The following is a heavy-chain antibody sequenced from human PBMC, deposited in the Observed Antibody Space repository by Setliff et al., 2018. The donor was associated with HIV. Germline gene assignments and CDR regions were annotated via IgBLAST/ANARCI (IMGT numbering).Heavy chain of an antibody. J-gene: IGHJ4*01. CDR2: RYPRGDGT. CDR1: GYTFTDRF. V-gene: IGHV1-69-2*01. CDR3: AAGPFNWGKYF. D-gene: IGHD3-16*01. Sequence: GASVKVSCKASGYTFTDRFITWFQQAPGKGLEWMGRRYPRGDGTIYAERFRGRLTFTADTSTHTGYMQLDNLKSEDTAMYFCAAGPFNWGKYFWGHGTLVTVSS.